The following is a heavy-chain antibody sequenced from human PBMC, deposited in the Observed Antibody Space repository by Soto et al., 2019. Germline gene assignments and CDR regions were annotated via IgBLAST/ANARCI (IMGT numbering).Heavy chain of an antibody. CDR1: VFTFSYYA. V-gene: IGHV3-30*18. D-gene: IGHD1-1*01. Sequence: GGSLRLSCAASVFTFSYYAMHWVRQAPGKGLEWVAVISYDGSNKYYADSVKGRFTISRDNSKNTLYLQVDSLRAEDTAVYYCAKDMVHNVRNYYGMDVWGQGTTVTVSS. CDR3: AKDMVHNVRNYYGMDV. CDR2: ISYDGSNK. J-gene: IGHJ6*02.